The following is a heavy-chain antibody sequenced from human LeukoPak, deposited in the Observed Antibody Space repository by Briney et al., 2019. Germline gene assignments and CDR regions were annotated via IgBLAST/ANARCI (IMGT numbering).Heavy chain of an antibody. J-gene: IGHJ4*02. Sequence: GRSLRLSCAASGFTFDDYAMHWVRQAPGKGLEWVSGISWNSGSIGYADSVKGRFTISRDNAKNSLYLQMNSLRAEDTALYYCAKDIEAAAAEPEGPFDYWGQGTLVTVSS. D-gene: IGHD6-13*01. CDR1: GFTFDDYA. CDR3: AKDIEAAAAEPEGPFDY. CDR2: ISWNSGSI. V-gene: IGHV3-9*01.